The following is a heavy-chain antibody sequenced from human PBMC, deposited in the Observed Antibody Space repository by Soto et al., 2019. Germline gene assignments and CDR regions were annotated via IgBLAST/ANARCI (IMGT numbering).Heavy chain of an antibody. CDR2: ISAHNGNT. CDR3: ARGRYGDY. CDR1: XYAFTTYG. V-gene: IGHV1-18*01. Sequence: QVHLVQSGAEVKKPGASVKVSCKGSXYAFTTYGITWERQAPGQGLEWMGWISAHNGNTNYAQKIQGRVTVTRDTSTITAYMELRSLRSDDTAVYYCARGRYGDYWGHGAMVTVSS. D-gene: IGHD1-1*01. J-gene: IGHJ4*01.